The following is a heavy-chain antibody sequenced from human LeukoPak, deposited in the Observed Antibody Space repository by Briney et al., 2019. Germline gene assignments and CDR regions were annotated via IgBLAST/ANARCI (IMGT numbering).Heavy chain of an antibody. CDR2: IWYGGSNK. Sequence: GGSLRLSCAASGFTFSSYGMHWVRQAPGKGLEWVAVIWYGGSNKYYADSVKGRFTISRDNSKNTLYLQMSSLRAEDTAVYYCAKDTGIAAAGGYFDYWGQGTLVTVSS. J-gene: IGHJ4*02. D-gene: IGHD6-13*01. CDR1: GFTFSSYG. V-gene: IGHV3-30*02. CDR3: AKDTGIAAAGGYFDY.